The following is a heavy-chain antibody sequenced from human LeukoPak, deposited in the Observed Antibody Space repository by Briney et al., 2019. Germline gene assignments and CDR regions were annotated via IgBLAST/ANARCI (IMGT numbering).Heavy chain of an antibody. CDR3: ARRSSWYGRAFDI. Sequence: ASVKVSCKATGYTFTSYDINWVRQATGQGLEWMGWMNPNSGNTGYAQKFQGRVTMTRNTSISTAYMELSSLRSEDTAVYYCARRSSWYGRAFDIWGQGTMVTVSS. CDR2: MNPNSGNT. J-gene: IGHJ3*02. CDR1: GYTFTSYD. V-gene: IGHV1-8*01. D-gene: IGHD6-13*01.